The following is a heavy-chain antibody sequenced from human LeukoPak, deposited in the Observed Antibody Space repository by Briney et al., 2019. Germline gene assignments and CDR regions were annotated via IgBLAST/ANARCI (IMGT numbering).Heavy chain of an antibody. CDR2: VSDYNGNT. V-gene: IGHV1-18*01. D-gene: IGHD4-11*01. Sequence: ASVTVSCKASGYTFTSYGISWVRQAPGQGLEWMGWVSDYNGNTNYAQKLQGRVTMTTATSTSTAYMELRSLRSDDTAVYYCARDLYRDSLPVSWFDPWGQGTLVTVSS. CDR3: ARDLYRDSLPVSWFDP. CDR1: GYTFTSYG. J-gene: IGHJ5*02.